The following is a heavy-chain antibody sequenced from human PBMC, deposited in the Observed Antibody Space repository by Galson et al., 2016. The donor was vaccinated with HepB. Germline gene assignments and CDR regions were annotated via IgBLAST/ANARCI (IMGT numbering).Heavy chain of an antibody. CDR1: GFTFRSYG. CDR3: ARNRDTYYDFWSGPGP. J-gene: IGHJ5*02. V-gene: IGHV3-30*03. D-gene: IGHD3-3*01. CDR2: ISHAGSIT. Sequence: SLRLSCAASGFTFRSYGMHWVRQAPGKGLEWVAEISHAGSITHYTDSVKDRFTISRDNSKNTLYLQMDSLRPEDTAVYYCARNRDTYYDFWSGPGPWGQGTLVIVSA.